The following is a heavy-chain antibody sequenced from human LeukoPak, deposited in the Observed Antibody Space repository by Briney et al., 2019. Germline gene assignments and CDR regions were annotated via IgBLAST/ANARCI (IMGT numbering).Heavy chain of an antibody. CDR2: IYPGDSDT. V-gene: IGHV5-51*01. Sequence: GESLKISCKGSGYSFTNYWIGWVRQMPGKGLEWMEIIYPGDSDTRYSPSFQGQVTISADKSIRIAYLQWSSLKASDTAMYYCARSQGYCSGDSCLQGDWFDPWGQGTLVTVSS. J-gene: IGHJ5*02. CDR1: GYSFTNYW. D-gene: IGHD2-15*01. CDR3: ARSQGYCSGDSCLQGDWFDP.